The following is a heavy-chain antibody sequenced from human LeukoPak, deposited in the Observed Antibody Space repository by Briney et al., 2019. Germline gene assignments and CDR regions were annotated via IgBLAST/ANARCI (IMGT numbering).Heavy chain of an antibody. CDR3: ARDAGRFLEWHLDY. Sequence: GRSLRLSCAASGFTFSSYWMSWVRQAPGKGLEWVANIKQDGSEKYYVDSVKGRFTISRDNAKNSLYLQMNSLRAEDTAVYYCARDAGRFLEWHLDYWGQGTLVTVSS. CDR2: IKQDGSEK. V-gene: IGHV3-7*03. CDR1: GFTFSSYW. D-gene: IGHD3-3*01. J-gene: IGHJ4*02.